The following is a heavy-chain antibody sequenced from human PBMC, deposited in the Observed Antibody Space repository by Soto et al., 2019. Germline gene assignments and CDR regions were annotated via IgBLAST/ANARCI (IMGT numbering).Heavy chain of an antibody. CDR3: ATRGGQTYGDFDF. D-gene: IGHD2-8*01. CDR1: GNTVTGYG. J-gene: IGHJ4*02. Sequence: ASVKVSSKASGNTVTGYGLSWVRQAPGQGLEWMGWISSYNGNTRYAQKFQGRVSMTTDTSTNTGSMELRSLTSDDTAVYYCATRGGQTYGDFDFWGQGTLVTVSS. CDR2: ISSYNGNT. V-gene: IGHV1-18*01.